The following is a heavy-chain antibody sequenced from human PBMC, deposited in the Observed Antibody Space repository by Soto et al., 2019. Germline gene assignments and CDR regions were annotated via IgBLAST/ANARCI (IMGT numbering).Heavy chain of an antibody. V-gene: IGHV3-7*01. CDR2: IKQDASEK. CDR3: AGNTWPHAFDI. Sequence: GGSLRLSCTASGFTFSTFWMIWVRQAPGTGLEWVANIKQDASEKYYVDSVKGRFTISRDNAKNSLYLQMNSLRAEDTAIYYCAGNTWPHAFDIWGQGTLVTVSS. CDR1: GFTFSTFW. J-gene: IGHJ3*02.